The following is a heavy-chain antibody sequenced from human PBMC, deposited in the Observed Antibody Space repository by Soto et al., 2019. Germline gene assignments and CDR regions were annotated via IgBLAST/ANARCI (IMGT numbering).Heavy chain of an antibody. CDR2: IYWDDDK. D-gene: IGHD2-15*01. V-gene: IGHV2-5*02. CDR1: GFSLSTSGVG. CDR3: AHLYCSGGSCRFNWFDP. Sequence: QITLKESGPTLVKPTQTLTLTCTFSGFSLSTSGVGVGWIRQPPGKALEWLALIYWDDDKRYSPSLKSRLTITKDTSKNQVVLTMTNMDPVDTATYYCAHLYCSGGSCRFNWFDPCGHGTLVTVSS. J-gene: IGHJ5*02.